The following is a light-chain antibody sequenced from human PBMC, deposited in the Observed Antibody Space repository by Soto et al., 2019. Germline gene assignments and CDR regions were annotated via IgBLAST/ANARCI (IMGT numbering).Light chain of an antibody. Sequence: QPALTQPASVSGSPGQSITISCTGTSSDIGGYNYVSWYQQHPGKAPRLIIYEVSNRPSGVSNHFSGSKSGNTASLTISGLQTEDEADYYCSSYTGSSTLDVFGTGTKVTVL. V-gene: IGLV2-14*01. J-gene: IGLJ1*01. CDR2: EVS. CDR1: SSDIGGYNY. CDR3: SSYTGSSTLDV.